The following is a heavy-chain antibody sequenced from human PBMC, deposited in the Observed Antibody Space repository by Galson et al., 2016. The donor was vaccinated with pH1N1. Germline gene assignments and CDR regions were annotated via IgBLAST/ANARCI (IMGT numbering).Heavy chain of an antibody. D-gene: IGHD3-16*01. CDR3: AREVADGPPGDRSCWFDP. Sequence: SVKVSCKASGYTFTGYYIQWVRQAPGQGFERMGRINPNRGGTYYAQKFQDRVTMTRDTSNTTAYMVLSGLTHDDTAVYYCAREVADGPPGDRSCWFDPWGQGTLVTVSS. V-gene: IGHV1-2*06. J-gene: IGHJ5*02. CDR2: INPNRGGT. CDR1: GYTFTGYY.